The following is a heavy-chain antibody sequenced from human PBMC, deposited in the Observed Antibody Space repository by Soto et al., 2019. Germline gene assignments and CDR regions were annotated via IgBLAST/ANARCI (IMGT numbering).Heavy chain of an antibody. J-gene: IGHJ4*02. Sequence: EVQLVESGGGSVNPGGSLRLSCAASGINFINAWMTWVRQAPGKGLEWVGRIKSKSDGETTDYAAPVKGRFTISREDSKNMVFRQMETLGVEDTGGYDGATRPPPYGDFPLDFWGRGTLVTVSS. CDR1: GINFINAW. D-gene: IGHD4-17*01. CDR2: IKSKSDGETT. CDR3: ATRPPPYGDFPLDF. V-gene: IGHV3-15*01.